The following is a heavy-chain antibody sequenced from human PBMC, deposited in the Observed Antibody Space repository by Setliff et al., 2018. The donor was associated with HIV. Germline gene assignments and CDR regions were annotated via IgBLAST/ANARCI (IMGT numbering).Heavy chain of an antibody. J-gene: IGHJ5*02. D-gene: IGHD3-3*01. CDR1: GVSMSSHY. CDR2: IYYSGTT. CDR3: ARDRGSYNFWSGLARGDNWFDP. Sequence: SETLSLTCNVSGVSMSSHYWSWIRQAPGQPPNKGLEWIGNIYYSGTTNYNPSLESRVTISIDTSKSQFSLKLTSVTTADTAMYYCARDRGSYNFWSGLARGDNWFDPWGQGTLVTVSS. V-gene: IGHV4-59*11.